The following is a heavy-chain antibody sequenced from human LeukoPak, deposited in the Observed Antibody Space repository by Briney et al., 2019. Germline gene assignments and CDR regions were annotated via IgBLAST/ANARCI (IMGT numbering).Heavy chain of an antibody. CDR1: GYTFTSYG. D-gene: IGHD3-3*01. CDR3: ARVVQSAMYYDFWSSLDYYGMDV. Sequence: ASVKVSCEASGYTFTSYGISWVRQAPGQGLEWMGWISAYNGNTNYAQKLQGRVTMTTDTSTSTAYMELRSLRSDDTAVYYCARVVQSAMYYDFWSSLDYYGMDVWGQGTTVTVSS. V-gene: IGHV1-18*01. J-gene: IGHJ6*02. CDR2: ISAYNGNT.